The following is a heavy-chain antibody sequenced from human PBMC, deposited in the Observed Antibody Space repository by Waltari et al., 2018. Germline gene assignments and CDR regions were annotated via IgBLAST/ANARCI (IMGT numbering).Heavy chain of an antibody. CDR1: GGNFSSYA. J-gene: IGHJ3*02. Sequence: QVQLVQSGAEVKKPGSSVKVSCKASGGNFSSYAISWVRQAPGQGLEWMGRIIPIFGTANYAQKFQGRVTITADESTSTAYMELSSLRSEDTAVYYCARDRRWLQSTVDAFDIWGQGTMVTVSS. CDR3: ARDRRWLQSTVDAFDI. D-gene: IGHD5-12*01. V-gene: IGHV1-69*15. CDR2: IIPIFGTA.